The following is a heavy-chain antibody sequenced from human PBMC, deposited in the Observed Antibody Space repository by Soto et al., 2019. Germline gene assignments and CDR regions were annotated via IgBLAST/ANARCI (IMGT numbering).Heavy chain of an antibody. CDR1: GYTFIDYY. D-gene: IGHD2-2*01. V-gene: IGHV1-2*04. J-gene: IGHJ6*02. Sequence: GASVKVSCKASGYTFIDYYIHWVRQAPGQGLEWMGWINPNSGGTNYAQKFQGWITLTRDTSISTAYMELSRLRSDDTAVYYCARDFHPLNIVLVPAAPGTYYYYGMDVWGQGTTVTVPS. CDR3: ARDFHPLNIVLVPAAPGTYYYYGMDV. CDR2: INPNSGGT.